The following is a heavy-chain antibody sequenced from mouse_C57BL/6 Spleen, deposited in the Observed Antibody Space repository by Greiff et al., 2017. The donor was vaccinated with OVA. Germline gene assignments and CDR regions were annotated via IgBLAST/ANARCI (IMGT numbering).Heavy chain of an antibody. CDR2: INPSSGYT. J-gene: IGHJ4*01. CDR1: GYTFTSYW. Sequence: QVQLQQSGAELAKPGASVKLSCKASGYTFTSYWMHWVKQRPGQGLEWIGYINPSSGYTKYNQKFKDKATLTADKSSSTAYMQLSSLTYEDSAVYYCARGATVVPGAMDYWGQGTSVTVSS. D-gene: IGHD1-1*01. CDR3: ARGATVVPGAMDY. V-gene: IGHV1-7*01.